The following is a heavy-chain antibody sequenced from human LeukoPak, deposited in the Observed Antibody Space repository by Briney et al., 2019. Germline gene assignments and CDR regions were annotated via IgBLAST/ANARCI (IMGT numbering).Heavy chain of an antibody. CDR2: IYYTGGT. Sequence: SSETLSLTCTVSGVSISSYYWSWIRQPPGKGLEWIGYIYYTGGTNYNPSLESRVTISVDTSKNQFSLKLSSVTAADTAVYYCARHVVVADTWVFAPWGQGTLVTVSS. D-gene: IGHD2-15*01. CDR1: GVSISSYY. V-gene: IGHV4-59*08. J-gene: IGHJ5*02. CDR3: ARHVVVADTWVFAP.